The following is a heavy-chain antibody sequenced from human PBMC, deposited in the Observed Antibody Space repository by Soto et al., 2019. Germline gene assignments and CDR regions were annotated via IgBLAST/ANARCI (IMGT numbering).Heavy chain of an antibody. Sequence: EVQLVESGGVLVKPGGSLRLACAASGFTFSNACMSWVRQSPGKGREWVGRSKSKTDGGTTDYAAPGQGRFTIARDKSKNTLYLQMNSLKDEDASLYYCTPEGVDDFACGVWGKGTTVTVSS. V-gene: IGHV3-15*01. CDR3: TPEGVDDFACGV. CDR1: GFTFSNAC. D-gene: IGHD3-3*01. CDR2: SKSKTDGGTT. J-gene: IGHJ6*04.